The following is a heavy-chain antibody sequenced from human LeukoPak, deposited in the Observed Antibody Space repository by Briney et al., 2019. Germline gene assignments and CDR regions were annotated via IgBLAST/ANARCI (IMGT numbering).Heavy chain of an antibody. Sequence: GGSLRLSCAASGFTFSNYWMSWVRQAPGKGLEWVANIKEDGSEKYYVESVKGRFTISRDNAKNTLHLQMNSLRAEDTAVYYCARGARGSGTASDYWGQGTLVTVSS. CDR2: IKEDGSEK. CDR3: ARGARGSGTASDY. V-gene: IGHV3-7*01. CDR1: GFTFSNYW. D-gene: IGHD3-10*01. J-gene: IGHJ4*02.